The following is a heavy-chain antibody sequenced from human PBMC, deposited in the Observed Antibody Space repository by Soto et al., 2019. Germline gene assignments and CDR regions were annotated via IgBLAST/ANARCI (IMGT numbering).Heavy chain of an antibody. J-gene: IGHJ4*02. CDR3: AAPPRY. Sequence: PSETLSLTCTVSGGAISRYYWSWIRQPPGKGLEWIGYMYNTGSTVYNPSFKSRVTISVDTSKNQFSLKLTSVTAADTAVYYCAAPPRYWGQGTLVTVSS. CDR1: GGAISRYY. D-gene: IGHD6-6*01. V-gene: IGHV4-59*01. CDR2: MYNTGST.